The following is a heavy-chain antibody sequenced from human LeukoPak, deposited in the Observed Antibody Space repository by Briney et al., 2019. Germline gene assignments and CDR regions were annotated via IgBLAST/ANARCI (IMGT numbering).Heavy chain of an antibody. D-gene: IGHD1-7*01. J-gene: IGHJ4*02. Sequence: GGSLRLSCAASGFTFSSYSMNWVRQAPGKGLEWVSSISSSSSYIYYADSVKGRFPISRDNAKNSVYLQMNSLRAADTAVYYCARDGGGLGTTFDYWGQGTLVTVSS. V-gene: IGHV3-21*01. CDR3: ARDGGGLGTTFDY. CDR1: GFTFSSYS. CDR2: ISSSSSYI.